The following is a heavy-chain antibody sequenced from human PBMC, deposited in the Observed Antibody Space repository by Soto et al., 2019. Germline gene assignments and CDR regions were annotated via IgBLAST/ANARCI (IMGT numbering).Heavy chain of an antibody. CDR2: ISAYNGNT. V-gene: IGHV1-18*01. CDR3: ARSRGRSIAAPRGNWFDP. J-gene: IGHJ5*02. D-gene: IGHD6-6*01. CDR1: GYTFTSYG. Sequence: ASVKVSCKASGYTFTSYGISWVRQAPGQGLEWMGWISAYNGNTNYAQKLQGRVTMTTDTSTSTAYMELRSLRSDDTAVYYCARSRGRSIAAPRGNWFDPWGHGTLVTVSS.